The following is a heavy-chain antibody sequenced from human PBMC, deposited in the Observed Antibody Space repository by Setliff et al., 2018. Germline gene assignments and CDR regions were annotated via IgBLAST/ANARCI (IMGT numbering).Heavy chain of an antibody. Sequence: ASVKVSCKASGYSFTSYDINWVRLAAGQGLEWMGWVSPIDDGKPGYAQKFQGRVTITWVTSISTAYMELSSLRSEDTAVYYCSKLVRYCTTTACQGASGAEFWGQGTLVTVSS. J-gene: IGHJ4*02. CDR2: VSPIDDGKP. D-gene: IGHD2-8*01. V-gene: IGHV1-8*01. CDR3: SKLVRYCTTTACQGASGAEF. CDR1: GYSFTSYD.